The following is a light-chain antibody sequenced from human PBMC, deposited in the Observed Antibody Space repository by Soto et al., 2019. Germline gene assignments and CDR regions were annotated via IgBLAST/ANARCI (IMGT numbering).Light chain of an antibody. CDR2: DAD. CDR3: QQFDVLPPYT. J-gene: IGKJ2*01. Sequence: DIQLTQSPPSLSASEGDRVTITCQASHDIKNYLNWYQQKPGKAPKLLIYDADNLQTGVPSRFSGSGAGTEFTFTIGSLQPEDVATYFCQQFDVLPPYTFGQGTKVAIK. CDR1: HDIKNY. V-gene: IGKV1-33*01.